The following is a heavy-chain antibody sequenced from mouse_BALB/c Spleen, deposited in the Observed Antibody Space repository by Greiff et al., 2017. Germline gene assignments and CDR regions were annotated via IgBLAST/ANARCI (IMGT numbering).Heavy chain of an antibody. Sequence: EVKLVESGGGLVQPGGSLKLSCAASGFTFSSYTMSWVRQTPEKRLEWVAYISNGGGSTYYPDTVKGRFTISRGNAKNTLYLQMSSLKSEDTAMYYCARRNYGYAMDYWGQGTSVTVSS. D-gene: IGHD1-1*01. CDR2: ISNGGGST. V-gene: IGHV5-12-2*01. CDR1: GFTFSSYT. CDR3: ARRNYGYAMDY. J-gene: IGHJ4*01.